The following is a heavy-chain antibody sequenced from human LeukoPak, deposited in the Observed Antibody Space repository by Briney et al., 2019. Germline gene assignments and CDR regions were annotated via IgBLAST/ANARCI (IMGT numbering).Heavy chain of an antibody. D-gene: IGHD3-16*02. CDR3: ARSGSYRYSFDF. V-gene: IGHV6-1*01. CDR2: TYYRSKWYN. CDR1: GDSVSSNSAA. J-gene: IGHJ4*02. Sequence: NPSQTLSLTCAISGDSVSSNSAAWNWIRQSPSRGLEWLGRTYYRSKWYNDYAVSVKSRITINSDTSNNQFSLHLNSVTPDDTAVYYCARSGSYRYSFDFWGQGTLVTVSS.